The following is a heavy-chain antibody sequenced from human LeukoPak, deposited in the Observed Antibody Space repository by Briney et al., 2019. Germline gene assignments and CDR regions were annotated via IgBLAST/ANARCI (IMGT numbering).Heavy chain of an antibody. V-gene: IGHV4-34*01. D-gene: IGHD3-16*02. Sequence: LETLSLTCAVYGGSFSGYYWSWIRQPPGKGLEWIGEINHSGSTNYNPSLKSRVTISVDTSKNQFSLKLSSVTAADTAVYYCAREGITFGGVIVRRAFDIWGQGTMVTVSS. CDR1: GGSFSGYY. CDR2: INHSGST. J-gene: IGHJ3*02. CDR3: AREGITFGGVIVRRAFDI.